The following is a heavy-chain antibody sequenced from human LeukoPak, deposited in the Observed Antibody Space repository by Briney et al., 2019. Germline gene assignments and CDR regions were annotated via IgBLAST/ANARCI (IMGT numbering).Heavy chain of an antibody. J-gene: IGHJ5*02. CDR3: AKSGYSGYDLTYNWFDP. D-gene: IGHD5-12*01. CDR1: GSTFDDYA. CDR2: ISWNSGSI. V-gene: IGHV3-9*01. Sequence: GRSLRLSCAASGSTFDDYAMHWVRQAPGKGLEWVSGISWNSGSIGYADSVKGRFTISRDNAKNSLYLQMNSLRAEDTALYYCAKSGYSGYDLTYNWFDPWGQGTLVTVSS.